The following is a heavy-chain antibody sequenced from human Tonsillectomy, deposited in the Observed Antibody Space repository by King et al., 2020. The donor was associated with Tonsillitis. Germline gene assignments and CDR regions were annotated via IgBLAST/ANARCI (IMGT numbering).Heavy chain of an antibody. J-gene: IGHJ5*02. CDR1: GYTFTSYG. D-gene: IGHD2-2*01. CDR2: ISAYNGNT. CDR3: VRDSDPAAAWFDP. V-gene: IGHV1-18*01. Sequence: VQLVESGAEVKKPGASVKVSCKASGYTFTSYGISWVRQAPGHGLEWMGWISAYNGNTDYAQKLQGRVTMTTDTSTSTAYMDLRSLTPDDTAVYYCVRDSDPAAAWFDPWGQGTLVTVSS.